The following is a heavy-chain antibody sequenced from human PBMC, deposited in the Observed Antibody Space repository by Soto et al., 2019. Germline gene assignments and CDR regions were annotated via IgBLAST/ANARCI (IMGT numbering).Heavy chain of an antibody. CDR2: IIPIFGTA. V-gene: IGHV1-69*01. CDR3: ALWGFRDGNNSKYNYSGMDV. Sequence: VQLVQSGAEVKKPGSSVKLSCKASGGTFNRYTISWVRQAPGQGLEWMGGIIPIFGTANYAQKFQGSVAIIADESTSAADMELRRLRSEDTAGYYCALWGFRDGNNSKYNYSGMDVWCQGTTVTVSS. J-gene: IGHJ6*02. CDR1: GGTFNRYT. D-gene: IGHD1-1*01.